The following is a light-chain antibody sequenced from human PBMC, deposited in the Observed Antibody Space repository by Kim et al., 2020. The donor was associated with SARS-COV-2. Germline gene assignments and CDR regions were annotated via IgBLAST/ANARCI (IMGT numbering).Light chain of an antibody. CDR2: QDS. CDR1: KLGDKY. CDR3: QAWDSSSLV. J-gene: IGLJ1*01. V-gene: IGLV3-1*01. Sequence: VSPGQPASILCSGDKLGDKYACWYQQKPGQSPVLVIYQDSKRPSGIPERFSGANSGNTATLTISGTQAMDEADYYCQAWDSSSLVFGTGTKGTVL.